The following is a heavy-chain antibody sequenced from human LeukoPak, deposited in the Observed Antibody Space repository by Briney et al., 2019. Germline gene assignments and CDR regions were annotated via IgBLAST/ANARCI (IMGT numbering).Heavy chain of an antibody. V-gene: IGHV4-59*08. CDR2: IYYSGST. D-gene: IGHD6-13*01. CDR3: ARQGDSSSWYPVGAFDI. CDR1: GGSISSYY. Sequence: SETPSLTCTVSGGSISSYYWSWIRQPPGKGLEWIGYIYYSGSTNYNPSLKSRVTISVDTSKNQFSLKLSSVTAADTAVYYCARQGDSSSWYPVGAFDIWGQGTMVTVSS. J-gene: IGHJ3*02.